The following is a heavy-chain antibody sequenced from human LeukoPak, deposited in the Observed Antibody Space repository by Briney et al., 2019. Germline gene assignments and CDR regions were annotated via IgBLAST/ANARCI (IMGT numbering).Heavy chain of an antibody. CDR2: MNPNSGNT. J-gene: IGHJ3*02. V-gene: IGHV1-8*01. D-gene: IGHD4/OR15-4a*01. CDR3: ARRSGLYAFDI. Sequence: GASVKVSCKASGYTFTSYDINWERHATGQGLEWMGWMNPNSGNTGYAQKFQGRVTMTRNTSISTAYMELSSLRSEDTAVYYCARRSGLYAFDIWGQGTMVTVSS. CDR1: GYTFTSYD.